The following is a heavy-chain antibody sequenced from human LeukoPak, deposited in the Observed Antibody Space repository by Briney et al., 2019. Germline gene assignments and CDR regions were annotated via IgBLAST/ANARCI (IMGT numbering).Heavy chain of an antibody. J-gene: IGHJ1*01. CDR3: AREWELLRKYLYH. CDR2: INPNSGGT. D-gene: IGHD1-26*01. V-gene: IGHV1-2*02. CDR1: GYTFTGYY. Sequence: ASVKVSCKASGYTFTGYYLHWVRQPPGQGLDWMGWINPNSGGTTYAQNFKGRVTMTWDTSISTAYMELSRLRSDDTVVYYCAREWELLRKYLYHWGQGTLVTVSS.